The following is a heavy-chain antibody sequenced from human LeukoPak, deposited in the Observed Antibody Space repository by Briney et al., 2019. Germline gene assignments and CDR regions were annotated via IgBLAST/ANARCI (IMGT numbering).Heavy chain of an antibody. D-gene: IGHD2-21*02. CDR3: ARSYCGGDCLLSLDAFDI. J-gene: IGHJ3*02. Sequence: GASVKVSCKASGYTFTSYGISWVRQAPGQGLEWMGWISAYNGNTNYAQKFQGRVTITADKSTSTAYMELSSLRSEDTAVYYCARSYCGGDCLLSLDAFDIWGQGTMVTVSS. CDR1: GYTFTSYG. V-gene: IGHV1-18*01. CDR2: ISAYNGNT.